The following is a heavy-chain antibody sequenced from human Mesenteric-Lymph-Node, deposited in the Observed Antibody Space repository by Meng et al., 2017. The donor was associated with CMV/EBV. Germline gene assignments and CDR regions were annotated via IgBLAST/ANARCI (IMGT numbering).Heavy chain of an antibody. V-gene: IGHV1-8*03. CDR3: ARDTVVVPAANRFDP. CDR2: MNPNSGNT. J-gene: IGHJ5*02. D-gene: IGHD2-2*01. Sequence: ASVKVSCKASGYTFTSYDINWVRQATGQGLEWMGWMNPNSGNTGYAQKFQGRVTITRNTSISTAYMELSRLRSDDTAVYYCARDTVVVPAANRFDPWGQGTLVTVSS. CDR1: GYTFTSYD.